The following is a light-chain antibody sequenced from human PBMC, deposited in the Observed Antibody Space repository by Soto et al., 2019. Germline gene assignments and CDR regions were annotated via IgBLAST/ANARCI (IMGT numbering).Light chain of an antibody. J-gene: IGLJ2*01. CDR2: EVS. CDR3: TSYTSSSTVV. Sequence: QPALTQPAPVSGSPGQSITISCTGTGSDVGGYNYVSWYQQHPGKAPKLMIYEVSNRPSGVSNRFSGAKSGNTASLTISGLQAEDEADYYCTSYTSSSTVVFGGGTKLTVL. V-gene: IGLV2-14*01. CDR1: GSDVGGYNY.